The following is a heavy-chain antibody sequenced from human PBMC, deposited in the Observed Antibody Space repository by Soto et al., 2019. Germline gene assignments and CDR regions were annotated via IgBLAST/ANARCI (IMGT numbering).Heavy chain of an antibody. D-gene: IGHD6-19*01. J-gene: IGHJ4*02. CDR2: IYPGDSDT. Sequence: PGESLKISCKGSGYSFGHFWIGWVRQMPGKGLEWMGIIYPGDSDTRYSPSFQGQVTISADKSISTAYLQWSSLKASDTAMYYCASLGSYSSGRLDYWGQGTLVTVSS. CDR3: ASLGSYSSGRLDY. V-gene: IGHV5-51*01. CDR1: GYSFGHFW.